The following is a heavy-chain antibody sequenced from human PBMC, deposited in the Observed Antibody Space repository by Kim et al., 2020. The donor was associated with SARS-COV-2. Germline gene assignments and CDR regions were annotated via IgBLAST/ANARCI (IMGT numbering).Heavy chain of an antibody. CDR2: I. D-gene: IGHD3-16*01. Sequence: IDYAESVRGRFTISRDNAKNSLYLQMNGLRDEDTAVYYCVRDRMGGAFDIWGQGTMVTVSS. CDR3: VRDRMGGAFDI. J-gene: IGHJ3*02. V-gene: IGHV3-48*02.